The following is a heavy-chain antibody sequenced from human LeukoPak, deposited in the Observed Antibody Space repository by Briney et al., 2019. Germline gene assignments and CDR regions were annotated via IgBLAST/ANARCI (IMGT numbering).Heavy chain of an antibody. V-gene: IGHV3-33*06. CDR3: AKGSNNTSSPFGY. D-gene: IGHD2-2*01. J-gene: IGHJ4*02. CDR1: GFTFSSYG. CDR2: IWYDGSNK. Sequence: HAGGSLRLSCAASGFTFSSYGMHWVRQAPGKGLEWVAVIWYDGSNKYYADSVKGRFTISRDNSKNTLYLQMNSLRVEDTAVYYCAKGSNNTSSPFGYWGQGTLVTVSS.